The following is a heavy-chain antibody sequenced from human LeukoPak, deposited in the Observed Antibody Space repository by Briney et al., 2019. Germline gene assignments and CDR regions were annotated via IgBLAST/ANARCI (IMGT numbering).Heavy chain of an antibody. Sequence: SETLSLTCAVYGGSFSGYYWSWIRQPPGKGLEWVGEINHSGSTNYNPSLKGRVTISVDTSKNQFSLKLSSVTAADTAVYYCAIHIQTCFDYWGQGTLVTVSS. CDR2: INHSGST. CDR3: AIHIQTCFDY. D-gene: IGHD5-18*01. V-gene: IGHV4-34*01. CDR1: GGSFSGYY. J-gene: IGHJ4*02.